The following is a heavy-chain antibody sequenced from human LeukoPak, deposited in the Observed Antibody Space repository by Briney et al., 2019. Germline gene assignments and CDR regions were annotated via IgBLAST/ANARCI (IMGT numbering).Heavy chain of an antibody. D-gene: IGHD4-17*01. V-gene: IGHV3-30*03. CDR1: GFTFSSHG. J-gene: IGHJ4*02. CDR2: ISYDGSNK. Sequence: PGGSLRLSCAASGFTFSSHGMHWVRQAPGKGLEWVAVISYDGSNKYYADSVKGRFTISRDNSKNTLYLQMNSLRAEDTAVYYCARSHGDYQNYWGQGTLVTVSS. CDR3: ARSHGDYQNY.